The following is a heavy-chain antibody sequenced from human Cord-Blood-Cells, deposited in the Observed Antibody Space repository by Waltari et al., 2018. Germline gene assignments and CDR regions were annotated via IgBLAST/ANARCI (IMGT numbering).Heavy chain of an antibody. Sequence: QVQLVESGGGVVQPGRSLRLSCAASGFTFSSYGMHWVRQAPGKGLEWVAVISYDGSNKYYADSVKGRFTISRDNSKNTLYLQMNSLRAEDTAVYYCAKDQLLGGDIVVVPAAIDYWGQGTLVTVSS. J-gene: IGHJ4*02. CDR3: AKDQLLGGDIVVVPAAIDY. V-gene: IGHV3-30*18. CDR2: ISYDGSNK. D-gene: IGHD2-2*01. CDR1: GFTFSSYG.